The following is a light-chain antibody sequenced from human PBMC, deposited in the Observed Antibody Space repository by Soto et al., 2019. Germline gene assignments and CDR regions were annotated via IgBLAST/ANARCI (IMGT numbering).Light chain of an antibody. Sequence: EIVLTHSPVTLSFSAVDRATLSCRASQSVSSRSLAWYQQKPGQAPRLLIYGASSRATGIPDRFSGSGSGTDFTLTISRLEPEDFAVYYCQQYRSSPLTFGGGTKVDIK. CDR2: GAS. CDR3: QQYRSSPLT. V-gene: IGKV3-20*01. CDR1: QSVSSRS. J-gene: IGKJ4*01.